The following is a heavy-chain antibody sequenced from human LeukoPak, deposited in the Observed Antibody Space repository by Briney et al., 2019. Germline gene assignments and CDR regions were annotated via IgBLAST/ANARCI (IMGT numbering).Heavy chain of an antibody. J-gene: IGHJ4*02. Sequence: GESLKISCKASGYSFTTYWISWVRQMAGKGLEWMGRIDPSDSYTNYSPSFQGHVTISVDKSISTAYLQWSTLKASDTAIYYCARLVAQAHWGQGTLVTVSS. CDR2: IDPSDSYT. D-gene: IGHD3-10*01. V-gene: IGHV5-10-1*01. CDR3: ARLVAQAH. CDR1: GYSFTTYW.